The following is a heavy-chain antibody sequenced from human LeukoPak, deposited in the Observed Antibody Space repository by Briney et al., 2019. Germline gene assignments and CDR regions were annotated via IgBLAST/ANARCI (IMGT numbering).Heavy chain of an antibody. D-gene: IGHD5-24*01. V-gene: IGHV4-39*01. CDR1: GAAISGNSCF. J-gene: IGHJ4*02. CDR3: ARHEEEDGYNAKTPDY. CDR2: GRYSGTT. Sequence: PSETLSLTCTVSGAAISGNSCFWGWIRQPPGMGLEWIGSGRYSGTTYYNPSLKSRVTISIDTSKNQFSLRLSSVTAADTAVYYCARHEEEDGYNAKTPDYWGQGALVTVSS.